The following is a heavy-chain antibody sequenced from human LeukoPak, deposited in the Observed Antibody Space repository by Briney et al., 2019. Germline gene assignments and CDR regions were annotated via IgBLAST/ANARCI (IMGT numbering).Heavy chain of an antibody. Sequence: SVKVSCKASGYTFTGYYMHWVRQAPGQGLEWMGRINPNSGGTNYAQKFQGRVTMTRDTSISTAYMELSSLRSEDTAVYYCATAGITIFGVVIIGDYYYGMDVWGQGTTVTVSS. J-gene: IGHJ6*02. D-gene: IGHD3-3*01. CDR3: ATAGITIFGVVIIGDYYYGMDV. V-gene: IGHV1-2*06. CDR2: INPNSGGT. CDR1: GYTFTGYY.